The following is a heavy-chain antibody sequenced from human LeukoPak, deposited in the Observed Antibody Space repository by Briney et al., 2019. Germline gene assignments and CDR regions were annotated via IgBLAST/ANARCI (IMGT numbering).Heavy chain of an antibody. CDR2: MNPNSGNT. CDR3: ARGSDFYDFWSGYSSYYYYGMDV. V-gene: IGHV1-8*01. D-gene: IGHD3-3*01. CDR1: GYTFTSYD. J-gene: IGHJ6*02. Sequence: ASVKVSCKASGYTFTSYDINWVRQATGQGLEWMGWMNPNSGNTGYAQKFQGRVTMTRNTSISTAYMELSSLRPEDTAVYYCARGSDFYDFWSGYSSYYYYGMDVWGQGTTVTVSS.